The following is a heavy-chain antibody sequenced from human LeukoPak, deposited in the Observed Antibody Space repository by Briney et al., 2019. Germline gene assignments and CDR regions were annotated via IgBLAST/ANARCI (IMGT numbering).Heavy chain of an antibody. CDR2: IIPIFGTA. Sequence: SVKVSCKASGGTFSSYAISWVRQAPGQGLEWMGGIIPIFGTANYAQKFQGRVTITADKSTSTAYMELSSLRSEDTAVYYCARISTGVYGDYYYGMDVWGRGTTVTVSS. CDR1: GGTFSSYA. D-gene: IGHD4-17*01. CDR3: ARISTGVYGDYYYGMDV. J-gene: IGHJ6*04. V-gene: IGHV1-69*06.